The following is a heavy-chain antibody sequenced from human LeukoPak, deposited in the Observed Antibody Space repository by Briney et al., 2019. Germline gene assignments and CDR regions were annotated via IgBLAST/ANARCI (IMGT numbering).Heavy chain of an antibody. V-gene: IGHV1-2*02. Sequence: ASVKVSCKASGYTFTGYYMHWVRQAPGQGLEWMGWINLNSGGTNYAQKFQGRVTMTRDASISTAYMELSRLRSDDTAVYYCARDFGYDSSIEDYWGQGTLVTVSS. J-gene: IGHJ4*02. D-gene: IGHD3-22*01. CDR1: GYTFTGYY. CDR3: ARDFGYDSSIEDY. CDR2: INLNSGGT.